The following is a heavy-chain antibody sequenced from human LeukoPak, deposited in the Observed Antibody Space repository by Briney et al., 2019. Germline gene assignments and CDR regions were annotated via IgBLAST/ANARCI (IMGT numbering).Heavy chain of an antibody. CDR3: ARDPGGYDY. D-gene: IGHD3-16*01. Sequence: GGSLRLSCAASGFTFSTYWMSWVRQAPGKGLEWVANIKQDGSDKYYVDSVKGRFTISRDNAKNSLYLQMSNLRAEDTAVYYCARDPGGYDYWGQGTLVTVSS. J-gene: IGHJ4*02. V-gene: IGHV3-7*03. CDR2: IKQDGSDK. CDR1: GFTFSTYW.